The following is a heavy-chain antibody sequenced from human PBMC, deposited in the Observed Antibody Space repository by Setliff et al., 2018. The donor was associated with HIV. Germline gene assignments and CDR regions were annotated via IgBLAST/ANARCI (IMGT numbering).Heavy chain of an antibody. V-gene: IGHV4-34*01. CDR2: INHSGST. CDR3: ARRWWIRGYSS. CDR1: GGSFSGYD. D-gene: IGHD5-18*01. Sequence: PSETLSLTCAVYGGSFSGYDWSWIRQPPGKGLEWIGEINHSGSTNYNPSLKSRVTISVDRSKNQFSLKLDSVTAADTSVYYCARRWWIRGYSSWGQGTRVTVSS. J-gene: IGHJ5*02.